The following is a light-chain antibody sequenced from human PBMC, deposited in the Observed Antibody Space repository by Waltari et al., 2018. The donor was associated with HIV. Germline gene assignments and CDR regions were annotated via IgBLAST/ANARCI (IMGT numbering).Light chain of an antibody. CDR3: MQALQAPG. J-gene: IGKJ1*01. V-gene: IGKV2-28*01. CDR1: QSLLHSNGFNY. CDR2: LGS. Sequence: DIVLTQSPLSLSVTPGEPASISCWSTQSLLHSNGFNYLDWYLQKPGQSPQLLISLGSNRASGVPDRFSGRGSGTDFTLRISRVEAEDVGVYYCMQALQAPGFGQGTKVEIK.